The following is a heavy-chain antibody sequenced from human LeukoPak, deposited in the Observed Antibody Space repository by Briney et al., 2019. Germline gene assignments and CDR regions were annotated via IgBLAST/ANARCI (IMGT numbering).Heavy chain of an antibody. CDR2: ISWNSGSI. Sequence: PGGSLRLSCAATGFTFDDYAMHWVRQAPGKGLEWVSGISWNSGSIGYADSVKGRFTISRDNAKNSLYLQMNSLRAEDTALYYCAEETWALQRRLVPSLDYWGQGTLVTVSS. J-gene: IGHJ4*02. CDR1: GFTFDDYA. CDR3: AEETWALQRRLVPSLDY. D-gene: IGHD6-19*01. V-gene: IGHV3-9*01.